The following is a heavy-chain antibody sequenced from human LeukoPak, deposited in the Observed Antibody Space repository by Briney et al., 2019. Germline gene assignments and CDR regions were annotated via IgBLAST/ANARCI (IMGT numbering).Heavy chain of an antibody. D-gene: IGHD1-14*01. Sequence: SETLSLICTASGAPISRFYWNWVRQPPGKGLEWIGNLYNGEPTFFNPSLKRRVTLSVDTSKTQFSLQLASVTAADTAVYYCVQTTGRPGFDYWGHGILVTVSS. J-gene: IGHJ4*01. V-gene: IGHV4-4*09. CDR3: VQTTGRPGFDY. CDR2: LYNGEPT. CDR1: GAPISRFY.